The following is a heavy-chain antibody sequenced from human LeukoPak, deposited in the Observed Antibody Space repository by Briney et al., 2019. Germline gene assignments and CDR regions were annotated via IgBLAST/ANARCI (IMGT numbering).Heavy chain of an antibody. CDR1: GGSISSYY. CDR2: IYYSGST. J-gene: IGHJ6*03. CDR3: AGTTEAHSWRTRYYDYYMDV. Sequence: ASETLSLTCTVSGGSISSYYWSWIRQPPGKGLEWIGYIYYSGSTNYNPSLKSRVTISVDTSKNQFSLKLRSVTAADTAVYYCAGTTEAHSWRTRYYDYYMDVWGKGTTVTVSS. D-gene: IGHD6-13*01. V-gene: IGHV4-59*01.